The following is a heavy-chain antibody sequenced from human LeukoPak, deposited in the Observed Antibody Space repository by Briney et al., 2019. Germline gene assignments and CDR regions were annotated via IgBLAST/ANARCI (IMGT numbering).Heavy chain of an antibody. J-gene: IGHJ5*02. CDR3: ARSRLRYSNDSGYHDWFDP. Sequence: PSQILSLTCSVSGGSISSGVYCWSWIRQSPGKGLEWIGHVYHTGSTSYNPSLKSRVIISVDTSKNQFSLKLNSVTAADTAMYYCARSRLRYSNDSGYHDWFDPWGQGTLVTVSS. V-gene: IGHV4-30-4*01. CDR2: VYHTGST. CDR1: GGSISSGVYC. D-gene: IGHD3-22*01.